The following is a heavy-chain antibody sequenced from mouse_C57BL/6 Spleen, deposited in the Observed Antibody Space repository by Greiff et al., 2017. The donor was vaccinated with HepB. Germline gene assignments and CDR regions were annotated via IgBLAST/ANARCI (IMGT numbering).Heavy chain of an antibody. Sequence: EVQLQESGPGLVKPSQSLSLTCSVTGYSITSGYYWNWIRQFPGNLLEWMGYISYDGSNNYNPSLKNRISITRDTSKNQFFLKLNSVTTEDTATYYCAGLLRYYFDYWGHGTTLTVSS. D-gene: IGHD2-1*01. J-gene: IGHJ2*01. CDR2: ISYDGSN. CDR3: AGLLRYYFDY. V-gene: IGHV3-6*01. CDR1: GYSITSGYY.